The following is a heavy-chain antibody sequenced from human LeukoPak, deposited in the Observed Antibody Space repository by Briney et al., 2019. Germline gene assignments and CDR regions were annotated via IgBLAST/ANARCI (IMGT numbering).Heavy chain of an antibody. CDR1: GYTFTSYA. CDR2: INADNGNT. V-gene: IGHV1-3*01. J-gene: IGHJ6*04. D-gene: IGHD2-2*03. Sequence: VASVKVSCKASGYTFTSYAIHWVRQAPGQRLEWMGWINADNGNTKYSRNFQGRVTITRDTSATTAYMELSSLRSEDTAAYYCARSWIEDYYYGMDVWGKGTSVTVSS. CDR3: ARSWIEDYYYGMDV.